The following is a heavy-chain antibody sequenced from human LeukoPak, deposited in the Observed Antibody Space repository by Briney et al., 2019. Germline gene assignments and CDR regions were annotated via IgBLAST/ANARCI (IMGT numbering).Heavy chain of an antibody. J-gene: IGHJ2*01. Sequence: SETLSLTCTVSGYSISGGYYWGWIRQLPGKGLEWIGSIYHSGSTYYNPSLKSRVTISVDTSKNQFSLKLSSVTAADTAVYYCARDPAPGYFDLWGRGTLVTVSS. CDR1: GYSISGGYY. V-gene: IGHV4-38-2*02. CDR2: IYHSGST. CDR3: ARDPAPGYFDL.